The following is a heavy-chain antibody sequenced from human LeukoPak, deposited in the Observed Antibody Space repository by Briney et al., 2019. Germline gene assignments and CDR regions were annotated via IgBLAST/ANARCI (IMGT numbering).Heavy chain of an antibody. CDR3: AKDLAENLIAAADTDDY. J-gene: IGHJ4*02. CDR1: GFTFSWYS. V-gene: IGHV3-48*01. CDR2: ITRSSSTI. Sequence: GGSLRLSCAVSGFTFSWYSMNWVRQAPGKGLEWLSYITRSSSTIYYADSVKGRFTISRDNSKNTLYLQMNSLRAEDTAVYYCAKDLAENLIAAADTDDYWGQGTLVTVSS. D-gene: IGHD6-13*01.